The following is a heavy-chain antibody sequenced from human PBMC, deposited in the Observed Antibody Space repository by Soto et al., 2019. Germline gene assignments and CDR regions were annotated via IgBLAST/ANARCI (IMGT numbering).Heavy chain of an antibody. Sequence: QVQLVQSGAEVKKTGASVKVSCTGSGYTFRSYDIHWVRQATGQGLEWMGRVNPNTGNTGYALKSQGRVTMTRDMTKISAYMNGIILKSDYTVIYYCERAYGAGSFDSRGQGTLVSESS. V-gene: IGHV1-8*01. CDR2: VNPNTGNT. CDR3: ERAYGAGSFDS. CDR1: GYTFRSYD. D-gene: IGHD2-21*01. J-gene: IGHJ5*02.